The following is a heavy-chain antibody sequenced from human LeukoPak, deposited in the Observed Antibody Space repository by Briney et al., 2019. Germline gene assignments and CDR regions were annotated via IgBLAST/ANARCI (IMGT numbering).Heavy chain of an antibody. Sequence: GGSLRLSCAASGFTFSSYAMSWVRQAPGKGLEWVSGISNSGGSRYYADSVKGRFTISRDNSKNTLYLRMNSLRAEDTAVYYCARRGGGSIAARPADYWGQGTLVTVSS. CDR1: GFTFSSYA. D-gene: IGHD6-6*01. CDR3: ARRGGGSIAARPADY. V-gene: IGHV3-23*01. J-gene: IGHJ4*02. CDR2: ISNSGGSR.